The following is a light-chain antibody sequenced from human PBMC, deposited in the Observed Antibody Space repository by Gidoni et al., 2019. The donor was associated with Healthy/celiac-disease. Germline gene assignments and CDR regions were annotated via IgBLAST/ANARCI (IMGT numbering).Light chain of an antibody. CDR3: QKYNSAPPIT. CDR1: QGISNY. Sequence: DSQMTHSPSSLSASVGDRVTITCRASQGISNYLAWYQQKPGKVPKLLLYAASTLQSGVPSRFSGSGSGTDFTLTISSLQPEDVATYYCQKYNSAPPITFXQXTRLEIK. V-gene: IGKV1-27*01. J-gene: IGKJ5*01. CDR2: AAS.